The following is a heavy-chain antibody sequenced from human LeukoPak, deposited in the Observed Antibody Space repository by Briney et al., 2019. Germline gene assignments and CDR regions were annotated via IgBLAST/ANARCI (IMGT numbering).Heavy chain of an antibody. Sequence: SETLSLTCTVSGGSISSYYWSWIRQPPGKGLEWIGEINHSGSTNYNPSLKSRVTISVDTSKNQFSLKLSSVTAADTAVYYCARGQGDSSGWYLLDYWGQGTLVTVSS. J-gene: IGHJ4*02. CDR1: GGSISSYY. D-gene: IGHD6-19*01. CDR2: INHSGST. CDR3: ARGQGDSSGWYLLDY. V-gene: IGHV4-34*01.